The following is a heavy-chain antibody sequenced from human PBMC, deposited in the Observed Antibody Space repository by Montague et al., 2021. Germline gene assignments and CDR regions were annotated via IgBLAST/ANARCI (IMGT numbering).Heavy chain of an antibody. D-gene: IGHD2/OR15-2a*01. CDR2: LDYSGTT. CDR1: SASIFHAH. J-gene: IGHJ6*03. CDR3: ARHRSRHHSMAFVASDHYGYLDD. V-gene: IGHV4-59*04. Sequence: SETLSLTCTVSSASIFHAHWGWVRQHPGKGLEWLGVLDYSGTTYYSPSLRSRVTISVDTSKSQFSLKVTAVTAADTAVYYCARHRSRHHSMAFVASDHYGYLDDWGQGTTVAVSS.